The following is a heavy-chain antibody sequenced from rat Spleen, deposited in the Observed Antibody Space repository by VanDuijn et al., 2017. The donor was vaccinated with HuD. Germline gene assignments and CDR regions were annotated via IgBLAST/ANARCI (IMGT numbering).Heavy chain of an antibody. J-gene: IGHJ2*01. CDR1: GFIFSDHY. CDR3: TRGGYFRH. CDR2: ITNASGRT. Sequence: EVQLVESAGGLVRPGRSLKLSCVASGFIFSDHYVAWVRQAPTKGLEWVASITNASGRTYYPDSVKGRFTISRDTAQNTLYLQMNSPTSEDTATYYCTRGGYFRHWGQGVMVTVSS. D-gene: IGHD2-5*01. V-gene: IGHV5-20*01.